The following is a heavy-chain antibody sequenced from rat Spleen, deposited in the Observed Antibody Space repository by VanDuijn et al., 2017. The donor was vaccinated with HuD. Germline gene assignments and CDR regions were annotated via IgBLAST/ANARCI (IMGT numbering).Heavy chain of an antibody. Sequence: EVQLVESGGGLVQPGRSMKLSCAVSGFTFSNYDMAWVRQAPTKGPEWVASISFDGSTTYYRDSVKGRFTISRDNTKITLYLQMNSLRSEDTANYSCTTENYSFAYWVTVTLVTGAS. V-gene: IGHV5-20*01. CDR1: GFTFSNYD. CDR3: TTENYSFAY. J-gene: IGHJ3*01. D-gene: IGHD1-10*01. CDR2: ISFDGSTT.